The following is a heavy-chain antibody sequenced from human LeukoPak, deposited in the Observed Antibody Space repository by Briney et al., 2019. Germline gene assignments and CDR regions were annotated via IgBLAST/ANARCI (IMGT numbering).Heavy chain of an antibody. V-gene: IGHV3-23*01. CDR2: ISGSGGST. CDR3: AKNPGSRGDYSYYFDS. Sequence: GGSLRLSCAASGFTFSSYAMSWVRQAPGKGLEWVSAISGSGGSTYYADSVKGRFTISRDNSKNRLYLQMNSLRAEDTAVYYCAKNPGSRGDYSYYFDSWGQGTLVTVSS. CDR1: GFTFSSYA. J-gene: IGHJ4*02. D-gene: IGHD4-17*01.